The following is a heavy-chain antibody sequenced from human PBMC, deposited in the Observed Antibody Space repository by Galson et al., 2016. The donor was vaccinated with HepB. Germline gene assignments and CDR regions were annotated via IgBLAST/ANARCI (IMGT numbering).Heavy chain of an antibody. V-gene: IGHV3-11*01. CDR3: AGGGGELDSGGAFDI. J-gene: IGHJ3*02. Sequence: SLRLSCAASGFTFSDSYMSWIRQAPGKGLEWVSYIGSRATNIYYADSVKGRFTISRDNAKKSLYLQMHSLRAEDTAVYHCAGGGGELDSGGAFDIWGQGTMVTVSS. D-gene: IGHD1-1*01. CDR1: GFTFSDSY. CDR2: IGSRATNI.